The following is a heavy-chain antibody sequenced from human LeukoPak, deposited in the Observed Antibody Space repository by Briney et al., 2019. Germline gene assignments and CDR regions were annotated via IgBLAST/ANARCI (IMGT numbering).Heavy chain of an antibody. V-gene: IGHV4-59*01. CDR2: IYYSGST. CDR1: GGSISSYY. J-gene: IGHJ3*02. D-gene: IGHD6-19*01. Sequence: SETLSLTCTVSGGSISSYYWSWIRQPPGKGLEWIGYIYYSGSTNYNPSLKSRVTISVDTSKNQFSLKLSSVTAADTAVHYCARDKGSGWYADAFDIWGQGTMVTVSS. CDR3: ARDKGSGWYADAFDI.